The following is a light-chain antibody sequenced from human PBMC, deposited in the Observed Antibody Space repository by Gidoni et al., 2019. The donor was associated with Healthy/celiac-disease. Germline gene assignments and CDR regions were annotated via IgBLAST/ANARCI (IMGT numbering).Light chain of an antibody. Sequence: DIQMTQSPSSLSASVGDRVTITCRASQSISSYLNWYQQKPGKAPKLLIYAASSLQSGVPSRFSGSGSGTDFTLTISSLQPEDFATYYCQQSYSTLPYTFXQXTKLEI. CDR1: QSISSY. J-gene: IGKJ2*01. CDR3: QQSYSTLPYT. CDR2: AAS. V-gene: IGKV1-39*01.